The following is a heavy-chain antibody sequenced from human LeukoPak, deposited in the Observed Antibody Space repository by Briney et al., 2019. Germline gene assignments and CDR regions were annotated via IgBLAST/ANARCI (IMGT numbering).Heavy chain of an antibody. J-gene: IGHJ5*02. CDR3: AREMLAAVAAQS. CDR1: GSTFSNYE. Sequence: PGGSLRLSCAASGSTFSNYEMNWVRQAPGMGLEWVAVISYDKSSKNYADSVKGRFTISRDNAKNSLYLQMNSLRAEDTAVYYCAREMLAAVAAQSWGQGTLVTVSS. V-gene: IGHV3-30*04. D-gene: IGHD6-19*01. CDR2: ISYDKSSK.